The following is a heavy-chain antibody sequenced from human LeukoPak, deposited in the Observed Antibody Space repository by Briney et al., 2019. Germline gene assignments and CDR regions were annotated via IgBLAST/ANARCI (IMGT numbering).Heavy chain of an antibody. V-gene: IGHV1-18*01. Sequence: GASVKVSCKASGYTFTSYGISWVRQAPGQGLEWMGWISAYDGNTNYAQKPQGRVTMTTDTSTSTAYMELRSLRSDDTAVYYCARGIIYYDSSGYDDYWGQGTLVTVSS. CDR1: GYTFTSYG. D-gene: IGHD3-22*01. J-gene: IGHJ4*02. CDR2: ISAYDGNT. CDR3: ARGIIYYDSSGYDDY.